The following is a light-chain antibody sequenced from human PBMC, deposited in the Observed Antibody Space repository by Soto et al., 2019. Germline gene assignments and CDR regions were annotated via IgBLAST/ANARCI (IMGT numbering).Light chain of an antibody. V-gene: IGLV2-23*02. J-gene: IGLJ1*01. CDR3: ASYAGSRTYV. Sequence: QSVLTQPASVSGSPGQSVTISCSGSDIGNYSLVSWYQHLPGRAPKLLIFEVTMRPSGISDRFSGSKSASTASLTISGLQAEDEGDYYCASYAGSRTYVFGSGTKVTV. CDR2: EVT. CDR1: SDIGNYSL.